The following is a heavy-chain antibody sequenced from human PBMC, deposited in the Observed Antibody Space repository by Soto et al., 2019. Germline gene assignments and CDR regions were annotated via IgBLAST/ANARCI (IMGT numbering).Heavy chain of an antibody. V-gene: IGHV3-74*01. CDR1: GFTFGSYW. D-gene: IGHD1-7*01. Sequence: EVQLVESGGGLVQPGGSLRLSCSASGFTFGSYWMHWVSQVPGKGLVWVSRINTYGSSTSYAYSVKGRFTISRDNAKNTLYRKMSSLRAEDTAVYYCARDRDWNYGDYWGQGTLVTVSS. CDR2: INTYGSST. CDR3: ARDRDWNYGDY. J-gene: IGHJ4*02.